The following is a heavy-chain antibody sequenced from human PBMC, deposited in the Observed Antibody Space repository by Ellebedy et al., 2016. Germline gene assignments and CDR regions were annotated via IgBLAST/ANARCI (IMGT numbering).Heavy chain of an antibody. CDR2: IYYSGST. Sequence: GSLRLXXTVSGGSISSYYWSWMRQPPGKGLEWIGYIYYSGSTNYNPSLKSRVTISVDTSKNQFSLKLSSVTAADTAVYYCARDGIYSRYGMDVWGQGTTVTVSS. J-gene: IGHJ6*02. D-gene: IGHD6-13*01. CDR1: GGSISSYY. V-gene: IGHV4-59*01. CDR3: ARDGIYSRYGMDV.